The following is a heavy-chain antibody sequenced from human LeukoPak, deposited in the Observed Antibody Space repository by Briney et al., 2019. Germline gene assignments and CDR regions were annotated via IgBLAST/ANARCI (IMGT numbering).Heavy chain of an antibody. CDR3: ARDMERAATHDFDY. V-gene: IGHV1-69*05. CDR2: IIPIFGTA. J-gene: IGHJ4*02. CDR1: GGTFSSYA. Sequence: GASVKVSCKASGGTFSSYAISWVRQAPGQGLEWMGGIIPIFGTANYTQKFQGRVTMTRDTSISTAYIELSRLRSDDTAVYYCARDMERAATHDFDYWGQGTLVTVSS. D-gene: IGHD2-15*01.